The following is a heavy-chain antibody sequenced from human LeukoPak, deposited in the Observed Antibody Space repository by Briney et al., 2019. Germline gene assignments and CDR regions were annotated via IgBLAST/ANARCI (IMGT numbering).Heavy chain of an antibody. D-gene: IGHD3-3*01. Sequence: PSETLSLTCTVSGGSISSYYWSWIRQPPGKGLEWIGYIYTSGSTNYNPSLKSRVTISVDTSKNQFSLKLSSVTAADTAVYYCARQGYYDFWSGYYTSSEGSADAFDIWGQGTMVTVSS. V-gene: IGHV4-4*09. CDR1: GGSISSYY. J-gene: IGHJ3*02. CDR3: ARQGYYDFWSGYYTSSEGSADAFDI. CDR2: IYTSGST.